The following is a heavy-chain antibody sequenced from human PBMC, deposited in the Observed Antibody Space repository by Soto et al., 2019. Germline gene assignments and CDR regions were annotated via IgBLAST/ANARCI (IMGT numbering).Heavy chain of an antibody. D-gene: IGHD3-16*02. V-gene: IGHV1-18*01. CDR2: ISTYKGNT. CDR3: ATRYPAFGY. Sequence: QVQLVQSGPEVKKPGASVKVSCKTSGYTFTSYGISWVRQAPGQGLEWMGWISTYKGNTNYAQKFQGRVTMTTDTSTSPAYMDLRSLSSDDTAVYYCATRYPAFGYWGQGTLVTVSS. J-gene: IGHJ4*02. CDR1: GYTFTSYG.